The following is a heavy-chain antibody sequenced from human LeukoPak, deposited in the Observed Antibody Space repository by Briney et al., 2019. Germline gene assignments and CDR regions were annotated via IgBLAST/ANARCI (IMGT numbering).Heavy chain of an antibody. CDR2: IYTSGST. D-gene: IGHD3-10*01. Sequence: SETLSLTCTVSGGSISSYYWSWIRQPAGKGLEWIGRIYTSGSTNYNPSLKSRVTMSVDTSKNQFSLKLSSVTAADTAVYYCARHFPPGAAAMVRDGDAFDIWGQGTMVTVSS. CDR1: GGSISSYY. J-gene: IGHJ3*02. V-gene: IGHV4-4*07. CDR3: ARHFPPGAAAMVRDGDAFDI.